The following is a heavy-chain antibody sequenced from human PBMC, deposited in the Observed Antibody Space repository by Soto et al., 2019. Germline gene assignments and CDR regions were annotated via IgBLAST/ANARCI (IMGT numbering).Heavy chain of an antibody. CDR1: GYTFTAYY. CDR2: INPNSGVT. Sequence: GASVKVSCKASGYTFTAYYMHWVRQAPGQGLEWMGWINPNSGVTNYAQKFQGRVTMTRDTSISTVYMDLSSLISDDTAVYFCARGGLVVANWFDPRGQGTLVTVSS. J-gene: IGHJ5*02. D-gene: IGHD2-15*01. V-gene: IGHV1-2*02. CDR3: ARGGLVVANWFDP.